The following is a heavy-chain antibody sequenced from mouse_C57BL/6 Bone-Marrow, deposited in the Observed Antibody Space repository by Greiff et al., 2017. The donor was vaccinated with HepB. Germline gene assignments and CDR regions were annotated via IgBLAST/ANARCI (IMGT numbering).Heavy chain of an antibody. CDR1: GYAFSSSW. D-gene: IGHD1-1*01. CDR3: ARKSYGGFAY. Sequence: QVQLQQSGPELVKPGASVKISCKASGYAFSSSWMNWVKQRPGKGLEWIGRIYPGDGDINYNGKFKGKATLTADKSSSTAYMQLSSLTSEDSAVYFCARKSYGGFAYWGQGTLVTVSA. V-gene: IGHV1-82*01. CDR2: IYPGDGDI. J-gene: IGHJ3*01.